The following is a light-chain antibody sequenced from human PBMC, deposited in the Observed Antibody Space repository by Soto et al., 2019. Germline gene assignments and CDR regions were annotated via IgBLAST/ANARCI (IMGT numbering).Light chain of an antibody. J-gene: IGKJ1*01. Sequence: IQMTQSPSSLSASIGDRVTITCRASQGIRDDLGWYQQKPGKAPQRLIYDVARLQSGVPSRFSGSGSRTEFTLTISSLQPEDIATYYCLQHHTYPWTFGHGTKVEIK. CDR3: LQHHTYPWT. CDR2: DVA. CDR1: QGIRDD. V-gene: IGKV1-17*01.